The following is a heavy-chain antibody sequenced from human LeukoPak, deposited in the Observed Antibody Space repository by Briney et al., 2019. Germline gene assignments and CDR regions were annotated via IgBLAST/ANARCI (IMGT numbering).Heavy chain of an antibody. D-gene: IGHD6-19*01. CDR1: GFTFRSYG. CDR2: IRSDGSNK. CDR3: ARILDSAWGELGY. V-gene: IGHV3-30*02. Sequence: RPGGTLRLSCAASGFTFRSYGMHWVRQAPGKGLEWMAFIRSDGSNKYYADSVKGRFTISRDNSKNTLYLQMNSLRAEDTAVYYCARILDSAWGELGYWGQGTLVTVSS. J-gene: IGHJ4*02.